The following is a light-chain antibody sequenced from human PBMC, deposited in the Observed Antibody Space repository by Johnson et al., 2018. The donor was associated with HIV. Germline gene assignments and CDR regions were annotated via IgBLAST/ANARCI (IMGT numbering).Light chain of an antibody. CDR2: DNN. CDR1: SSNIGNNY. J-gene: IGLJ1*01. V-gene: IGLV1-51*01. CDR3: GTWDSSLRLGV. Sequence: QSVLTQPPSVSTAPGQKVTISCSGSSSNIGNNYVSWYQQLPTTAPKLLIYDNNKRPSGIPARFSGSKSGTSATLGITGLQQGDEADYYCGTWDSSLRLGVFGTGTKVTV.